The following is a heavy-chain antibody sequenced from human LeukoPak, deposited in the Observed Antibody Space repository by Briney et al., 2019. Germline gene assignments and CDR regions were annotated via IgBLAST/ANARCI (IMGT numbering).Heavy chain of an antibody. CDR2: INPNSGGT. CDR1: GYTFTGYY. CDR3: ARLDAIAVAGGSLDY. Sequence: ASVKVSCKASGYTFTGYYMYWVRQAPGQGLEWVGWINPNSGGTNYAQKFQGRVTMTRDTSISTAYMELSRLRSDDTAVYYCARLDAIAVAGGSLDYWGQGTLVTVSS. D-gene: IGHD6-19*01. J-gene: IGHJ4*02. V-gene: IGHV1-2*02.